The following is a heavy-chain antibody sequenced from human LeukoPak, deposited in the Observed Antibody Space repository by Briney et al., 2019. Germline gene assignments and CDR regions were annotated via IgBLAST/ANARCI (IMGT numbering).Heavy chain of an antibody. V-gene: IGHV1-8*02. J-gene: IGHJ4*02. D-gene: IGHD6-13*01. CDR1: GYTFTSYY. CDR3: ARGKGSSWYDY. Sequence: ASVKVSCKASGYTFTSYYMHWVRQAPGQGLEWMGWMNPNSGNTGYAQKFQGRVTMTRNTSISTAYMELSSLRSEDTAVYYCARGKGSSWYDYWGQGTLVTVSS. CDR2: MNPNSGNT.